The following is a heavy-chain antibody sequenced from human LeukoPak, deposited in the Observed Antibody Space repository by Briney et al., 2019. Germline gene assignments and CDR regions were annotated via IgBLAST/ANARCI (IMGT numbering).Heavy chain of an antibody. CDR2: TSGSGGST. CDR1: GFTFSSFA. J-gene: IGHJ4*02. CDR3: ARDPYYYDSSGYYGEGFDY. V-gene: IGHV3-23*01. D-gene: IGHD3-22*01. Sequence: PGGSLRLSCAASGFTFSSFAMSWVRQAPGKGLEWVSATSGSGGSTFYADSVKGRFTISRDNAKNSLYLQMNSLKAEDTAVYYCARDPYYYDSSGYYGEGFDYWGQGTLVTVSS.